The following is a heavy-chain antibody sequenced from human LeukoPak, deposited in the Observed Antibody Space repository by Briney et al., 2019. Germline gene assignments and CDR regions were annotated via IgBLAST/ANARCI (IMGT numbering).Heavy chain of an antibody. CDR1: VFTFCIYS. V-gene: IGHV3-21*03. D-gene: IGHD3-9*01. J-gene: IGHJ1*01. CDR2: ICSSSSYI. Sequence: GGALRLSCAPSVFTFCIYSMNCVPQSLEGGVECVSSICSSSSYIDYTDSVKGRLTISRDNAKNSLYMQMNSLRAEETAVYYCAKDPPIYLDWLEGYFQRWGQGTLVTASS. CDR3: AKDPPIYLDWLEGYFQR.